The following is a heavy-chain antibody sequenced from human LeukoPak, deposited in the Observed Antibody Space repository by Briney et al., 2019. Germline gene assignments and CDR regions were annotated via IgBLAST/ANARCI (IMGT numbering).Heavy chain of an antibody. Sequence: GASVKVSSKTSGYRFNIYEINWVRQAPGQGLEWMGWVNPNSGDTDYAQKFQGRLTMTRNTSISTAYMELSGLRLEDTAVYYCSRGPRFDPWGQGTQVTVSS. V-gene: IGHV1-8*01. J-gene: IGHJ5*02. CDR2: VNPNSGDT. CDR3: SRGPRFDP. CDR1: GYRFNIYE.